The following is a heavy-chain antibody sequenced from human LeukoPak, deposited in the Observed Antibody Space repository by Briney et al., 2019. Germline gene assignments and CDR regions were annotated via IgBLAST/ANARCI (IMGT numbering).Heavy chain of an antibody. J-gene: IGHJ4*02. V-gene: IGHV1-58*01. D-gene: IGHD3-10*01. CDR1: GFTFTSSA. CDR2: IVVGSGNT. Sequence: ASVKVSCKASGFTFTSSAVQWVRQARGQRLEWIGWIVVGSGNTNYALKFQERVTITRDMSTSTAYMELSSLRSEDTAVYYCAAEGRNDYYGSGDRDIGHYWGQGTLVTVSS. CDR3: AAEGRNDYYGSGDRDIGHY.